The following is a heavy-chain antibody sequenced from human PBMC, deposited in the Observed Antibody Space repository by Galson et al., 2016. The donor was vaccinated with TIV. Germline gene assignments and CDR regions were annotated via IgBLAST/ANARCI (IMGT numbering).Heavy chain of an antibody. V-gene: IGHV4-34*01. J-gene: IGHJ2*01. CDR1: GCSFNEYE. CDR3: ARGRSVFATNTFWYFDI. Sequence: LRLSCAASGCSFNEYEMSWVRQSPGQALEWIGEINPGRSTHYNTSLNTRVVISKATAKKQFSFTLRSVIAAVTAVYYCARGRSVFATNTFWYFDIWGRGTLVSVS. CDR2: INPGRST. D-gene: IGHD2-21*01.